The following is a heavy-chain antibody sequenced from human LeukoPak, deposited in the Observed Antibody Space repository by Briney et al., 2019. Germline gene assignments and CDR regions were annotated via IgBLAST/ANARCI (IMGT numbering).Heavy chain of an antibody. CDR3: ARRERKQGTYYYYYGMDV. CDR1: GYSFTTFW. J-gene: IGHJ6*02. CDR2: IYPDDSDT. Sequence: GESLKISCKGSGYSFTTFWIGWVRQMPGKGLEWMGLIYPDDSDTRYSPSFQGQVTILADKSISTAYLQWSSLKASDTAIYYCARRERKQGTYYYYYGMDVWGQGTTVTVSS. V-gene: IGHV5-51*01.